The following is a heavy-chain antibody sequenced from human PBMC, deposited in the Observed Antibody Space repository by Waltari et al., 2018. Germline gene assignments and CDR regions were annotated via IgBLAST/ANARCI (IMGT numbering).Heavy chain of an antibody. J-gene: IGHJ4*02. V-gene: IGHV1-69*15. D-gene: IGHD6-6*01. Sequence: QVQLVQSGAEVKQPGSSVKVSCKASGGTFSSYATSWVCLAPGQGLEWMGRIIPIFGTANYAQKFQGRVTITADESTSTAYMELSSLRSEDTAVYYCLFNGSPIAARLEFDYWGQGTLVTVSS. CDR3: LFNGSPIAARLEFDY. CDR1: GGTFSSYA. CDR2: IIPIFGTA.